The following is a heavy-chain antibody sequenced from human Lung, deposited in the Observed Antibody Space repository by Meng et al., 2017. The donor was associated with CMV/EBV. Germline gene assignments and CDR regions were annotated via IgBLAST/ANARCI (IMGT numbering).Heavy chain of an antibody. CDR2: ISASYAV. D-gene: IGHD3-16*01. CDR3: ARVLLDVRGWYYEGMDV. Sequence: GESLKISCAASGFRFSDYYMTWIRQAPGKGLEWIAYISASYAVGYAVSLKGRFTISRDNAKNSLHLQMNSLRVEDTAVYYCARVLLDVRGWYYEGMDVWGQGTTVTVSS. J-gene: IGHJ6*02. V-gene: IGHV3-69-1*01. CDR1: GFRFSDYY.